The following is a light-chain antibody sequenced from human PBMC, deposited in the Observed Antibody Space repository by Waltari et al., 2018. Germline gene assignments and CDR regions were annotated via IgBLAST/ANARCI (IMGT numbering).Light chain of an antibody. CDR2: WAS. V-gene: IGKV4-1*01. CDR3: HQYYNTPQA. J-gene: IGKJ1*01. Sequence: DIVMTQSPDSLAVSLGERATINCKSSQSVLYRSNNKKYLAWYQQQPGHPPKLLIYWASTRYAVVPDRFIGGGSGTDFSLTISSLQAEDVAVYYCHQYYNTPQAFGQGTKVEIK. CDR1: QSVLYRSNNKKY.